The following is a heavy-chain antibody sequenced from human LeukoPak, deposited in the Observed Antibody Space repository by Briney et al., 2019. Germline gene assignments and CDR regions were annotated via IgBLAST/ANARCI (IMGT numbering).Heavy chain of an antibody. D-gene: IGHD2-21*02. J-gene: IGHJ4*02. Sequence: SETLSLTCTVSGGSISSSSYYWGWIRQPPGKGLEWIGSIYYSGNTYYNPSLKSRVTISVDTSRNQFSLKLSSVTAADTAVYYCARGTAYCGGDCAFFDYWGQGTLVTVSS. CDR3: ARGTAYCGGDCAFFDY. CDR2: IYYSGNT. V-gene: IGHV4-39*07. CDR1: GGSISSSSYY.